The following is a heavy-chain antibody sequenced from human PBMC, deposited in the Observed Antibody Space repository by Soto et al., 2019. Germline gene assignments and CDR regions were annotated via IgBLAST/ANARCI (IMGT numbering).Heavy chain of an antibody. CDR3: ARVDYDSSGQVDY. D-gene: IGHD3-22*01. CDR1: GFTFSSYS. J-gene: IGHJ4*02. V-gene: IGHV3-21*01. Sequence: GGSLRLSCAASGFTFSSYSMNWVRQAPGKGLEWVSSISSSSSYIYYADSVKGRFTISRDNAKNSLYLQMNSLRVEDTAVYYCARVDYDSSGQVDYWGQGTLVTVSS. CDR2: ISSSSSYI.